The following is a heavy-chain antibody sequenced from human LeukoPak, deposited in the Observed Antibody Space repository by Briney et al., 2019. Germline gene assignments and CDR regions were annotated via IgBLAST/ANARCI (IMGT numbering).Heavy chain of an antibody. J-gene: IGHJ3*02. D-gene: IGHD1-1*01. V-gene: IGHV3-21*01. CDR2: ISSSSSYI. CDR3: AREGRTTYAFDI. CDR1: GFTFSSYS. Sequence: GGSLRLSCAASGFTFSSYSMNWVRQAPGKGLEWVSSISSSSSYIYYADSVKGRFTISRDNAKNSLYLQMNSLRAEDTAVYYCAREGRTTYAFDIWGQGTMVTVSS.